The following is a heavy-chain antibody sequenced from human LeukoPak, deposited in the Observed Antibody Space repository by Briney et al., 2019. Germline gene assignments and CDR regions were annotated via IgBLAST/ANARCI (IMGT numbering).Heavy chain of an antibody. Sequence: GGSLRLSCTASGFTFSSYGLHWVRQSPGKGLEWVAFIRFDGNNKYYADSVKGRFSISRDNSRNTFYLQMNSLRADDTAVYYCARSHQRVGIEDYWGQGTLVTVSS. CDR2: IRFDGNNK. CDR1: GFTFSSYG. D-gene: IGHD1-26*01. J-gene: IGHJ4*02. CDR3: ARSHQRVGIEDY. V-gene: IGHV3-30*02.